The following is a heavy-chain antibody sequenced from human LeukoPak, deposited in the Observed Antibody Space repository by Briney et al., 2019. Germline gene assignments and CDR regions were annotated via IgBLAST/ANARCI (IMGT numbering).Heavy chain of an antibody. V-gene: IGHV4-39*07. D-gene: IGHD2-21*02. CDR1: GGSISSSN. CDR3: ARAVGGDRHHFDY. Sequence: PSETLSLTCTVSGGSISSSNWGWIRQPPGKGLEWIGSIYYSGSTYYNPSLKSRVTISVDTSKNQFSLKLSSVTAADTAVYYCARAVGGDRHHFDYWGQGTLVTVSS. CDR2: IYYSGST. J-gene: IGHJ4*02.